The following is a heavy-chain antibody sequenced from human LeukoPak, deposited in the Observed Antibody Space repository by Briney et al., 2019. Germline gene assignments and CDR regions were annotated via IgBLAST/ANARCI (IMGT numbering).Heavy chain of an antibody. CDR2: IYTSGST. D-gene: IGHD3-22*01. CDR1: GYSISSGYY. CDR3: ARDYYDSSV. V-gene: IGHV4-61*02. Sequence: SGTLSLTCTVSGYSISSGYYWGWIRQPAGKGLEWIGRIYTSGSTNYNPSLKSRVTISVDTSKNQFSLKLSSVTAADTAVYYCARDYYDSSVWGQGTMVTVSS. J-gene: IGHJ3*01.